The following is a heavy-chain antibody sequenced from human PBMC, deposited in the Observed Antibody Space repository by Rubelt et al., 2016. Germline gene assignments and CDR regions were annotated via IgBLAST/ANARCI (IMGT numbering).Heavy chain of an antibody. CDR2: MNPNSGKT. CDR1: GYTFTTND. CDR3: AALYSDY. V-gene: IGHV1-8*01. J-gene: IGHJ4*02. Sequence: QAQLVQSGAEVKKPGASVKVSCKASGYTFTTNDINWVRQATGQGLEWMGWMNPNSGKTGNAQKLKGRVTMTRNTAIRTAYRELGSLRSEDTAVYYCAALYSDYWGQGTLLTVSS. D-gene: IGHD2-21*01.